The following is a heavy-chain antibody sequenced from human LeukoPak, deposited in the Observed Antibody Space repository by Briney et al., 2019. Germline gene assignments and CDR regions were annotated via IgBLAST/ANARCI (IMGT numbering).Heavy chain of an antibody. CDR2: IRYDGSNK. Sequence: GGSLRLSCAASGFTFSSYGMHWVRQAPGKGLEWVAFIRYDGSNKYYADSVKGRFTISRDNSKNTLYLQMNSLRAEDTAVYYCAREVNYSSGWGAFDIWGQGTMVTVSS. CDR1: GFTFSSYG. J-gene: IGHJ3*02. V-gene: IGHV3-30*02. CDR3: AREVNYSSGWGAFDI. D-gene: IGHD6-19*01.